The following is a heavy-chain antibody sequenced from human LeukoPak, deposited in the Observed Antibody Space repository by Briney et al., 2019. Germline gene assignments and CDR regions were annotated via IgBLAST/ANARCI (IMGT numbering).Heavy chain of an antibody. Sequence: PSQTLSLTCAVSGGSISSGGYSWSWIRQPPGKGLEWIGYIYHSGSTYYNPSLKSRVTISVDRSKNQFSLKLSSVTAADTAVYYCARDGCRPGGSCFDYWGQGTLVTVS. D-gene: IGHD2-15*01. J-gene: IGHJ4*02. CDR2: IYHSGST. CDR3: ARDGCRPGGSCFDY. V-gene: IGHV4-30-2*01. CDR1: GGSISSGGYS.